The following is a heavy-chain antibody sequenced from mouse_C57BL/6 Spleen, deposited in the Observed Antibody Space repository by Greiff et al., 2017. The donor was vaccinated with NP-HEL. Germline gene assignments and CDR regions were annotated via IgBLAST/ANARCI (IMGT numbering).Heavy chain of an antibody. V-gene: IGHV1-64*01. J-gene: IGHJ4*01. CDR1: GYTFTSYW. D-gene: IGHD1-1*01. Sequence: QVQLQQPGAELVKPGASVKLSCKASGYTFTSYWMHWVKQRPGQGLEWIGMIHPNSGSTNYNEKFKSKATLTVDKSSSTAYMKLSSLTSEDSAVYYCAREGYGSSYVSMDYWGQGTSVTVSS. CDR2: IHPNSGST. CDR3: AREGYGSSYVSMDY.